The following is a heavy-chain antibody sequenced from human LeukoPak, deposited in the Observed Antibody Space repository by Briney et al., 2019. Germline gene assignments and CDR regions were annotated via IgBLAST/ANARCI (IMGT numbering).Heavy chain of an antibody. D-gene: IGHD3-22*01. CDR3: AEVSGNSYYYFDS. CDR2: ISGSGRNT. Sequence: GESLRLSCAASGFTLSSYAMSWARQAPGKGLEWVSDISGSGRNTYYADSVKGRFTISRDNSKNTLFLQMNSLRADDTAVYYCAEVSGNSYYYFDSWGQGSLVTVSS. V-gene: IGHV3-23*01. J-gene: IGHJ4*02. CDR1: GFTLSSYA.